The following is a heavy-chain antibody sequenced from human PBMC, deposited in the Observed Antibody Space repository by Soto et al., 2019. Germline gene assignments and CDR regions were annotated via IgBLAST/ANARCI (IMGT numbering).Heavy chain of an antibody. J-gene: IGHJ6*02. CDR3: AKDYGSGSYYYYYGMDV. Sequence: GGSLRLSCAASGFTFSHNSMNWVRQAPGKGLEWVAVISYDGSNKYYADSVKGRFTISRDNSKNTLYLQMNSLRAEDTAVYYCAKDYGSGSYYYYYGMDVWGQGTTVTVSS. V-gene: IGHV3-30*18. D-gene: IGHD3-10*01. CDR1: GFTFSHNS. CDR2: ISYDGSNK.